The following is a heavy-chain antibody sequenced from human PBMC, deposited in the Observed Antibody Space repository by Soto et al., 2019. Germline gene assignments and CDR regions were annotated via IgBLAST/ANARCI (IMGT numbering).Heavy chain of an antibody. D-gene: IGHD2-2*01. CDR1: GFTFSIHW. V-gene: IGHV3-74*01. Sequence: GGSLRLSCAASGFTFSIHWMHWVRQAPGKGLVWVSRIKSDGSSTSYADSVKGRFTISRDNAKNTLYLQMNSLRAEDTALYYCARGLVVVPAAATSYYYMDVWGKGTKVTVSS. CDR3: ARGLVVVPAAATSYYYMDV. CDR2: IKSDGSST. J-gene: IGHJ6*03.